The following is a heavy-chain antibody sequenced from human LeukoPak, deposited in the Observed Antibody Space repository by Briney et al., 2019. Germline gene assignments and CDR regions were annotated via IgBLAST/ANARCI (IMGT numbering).Heavy chain of an antibody. J-gene: IGHJ4*02. D-gene: IGHD6-19*01. V-gene: IGHV4-59*01. Sequence: SETLSLTCTVSGGSISSYYWSWIRQPPGKGLEWIAYIYYSGSTDYNPSLKSRVTISVDTSKNQFSLKLTSVTAADTAVYYCARGPGYSSGWYGWYFDHWGQGTLVTVSS. CDR3: ARGPGYSSGWYGWYFDH. CDR1: GGSISSYY. CDR2: IYYSGST.